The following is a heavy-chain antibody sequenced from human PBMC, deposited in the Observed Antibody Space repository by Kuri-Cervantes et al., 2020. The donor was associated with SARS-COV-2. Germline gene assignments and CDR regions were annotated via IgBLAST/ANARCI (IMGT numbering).Heavy chain of an antibody. CDR3: ATSKRDYDYYGMDV. D-gene: IGHD4/OR15-4a*01. V-gene: IGHV3-30*13. J-gene: IGHJ6*02. CDR2: ISYDGSNK. CDR1: GFTFSNAW. Sequence: GGSLRLSCAASGFTFSNAWMSWVRQAPGKGLEWVAVISYDGSNKYYADSVKGRFTISRDNSKNMLYLQMNSLRAEDTAVYYCATSKRDYDYYGMDVWGQGTTVTVSS.